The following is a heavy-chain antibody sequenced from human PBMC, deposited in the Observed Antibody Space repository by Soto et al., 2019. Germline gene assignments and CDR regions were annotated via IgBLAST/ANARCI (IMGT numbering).Heavy chain of an antibody. Sequence: SETLSLTCSVSGASIRSGDYYWSWIRQPPGKGLEWLGFMHTSGKTDYNPSLQSRLSVSVDTSKNQFSLRLTSVTAADTAVYYCARDHSKVFGDSAGSPFAIWGQGTMVTVSS. V-gene: IGHV4-30-4*01. CDR2: MHTSGKT. J-gene: IGHJ3*02. D-gene: IGHD4-17*01. CDR3: ARDHSKVFGDSAGSPFAI. CDR1: GASIRSGDYY.